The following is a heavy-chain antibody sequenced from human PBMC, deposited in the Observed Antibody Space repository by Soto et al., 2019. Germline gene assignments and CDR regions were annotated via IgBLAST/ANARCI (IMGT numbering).Heavy chain of an antibody. V-gene: IGHV1-8*01. D-gene: IGHD3-16*01. Sequence: GASVKGSCKGSGYTFTSYDINWVGQATGQGLEWMGWMNPNSGNTGYAQKFQGRVTMTRNTSISTAYMELSSLRSEDTAVYYCAREGGSTGAFDIWGQGTMVTVSS. J-gene: IGHJ3*02. CDR1: GYTFTSYD. CDR2: MNPNSGNT. CDR3: AREGGSTGAFDI.